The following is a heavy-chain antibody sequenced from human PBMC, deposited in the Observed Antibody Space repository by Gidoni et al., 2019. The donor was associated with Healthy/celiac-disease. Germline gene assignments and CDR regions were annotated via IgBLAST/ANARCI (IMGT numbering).Heavy chain of an antibody. V-gene: IGHV4-39*07. CDR1: GRSISSSSYY. D-gene: IGHD4-17*01. CDR3: ASLTTVTTPSLDY. J-gene: IGHJ4*02. CDR2: IYYSGST. Sequence: QLQLQESGPGLVKPSETLSLTCTVSGRSISSSSYYWGWIRQPPGKGLEWVGSIYYSGSTYYNPSLKSRVTISVDTSKNQFSLKLSSVTAADTAVYYCASLTTVTTPSLDYWGQGTLVTVSS.